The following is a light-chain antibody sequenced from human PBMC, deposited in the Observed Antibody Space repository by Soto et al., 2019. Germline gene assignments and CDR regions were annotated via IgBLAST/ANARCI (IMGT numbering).Light chain of an antibody. CDR2: KNN. Sequence: VLTQPPSASGTPGQRVTISCSGSSSNIGRNSVYWYQQLPGTAPKRLIYKNNQRPSGVPDRISGSKSGTSASLAISGLRAEEEADYYCAAWDDSLSGWVFGGGTKLTVL. CDR1: SSNIGRNS. J-gene: IGLJ3*02. V-gene: IGLV1-47*01. CDR3: AAWDDSLSGWV.